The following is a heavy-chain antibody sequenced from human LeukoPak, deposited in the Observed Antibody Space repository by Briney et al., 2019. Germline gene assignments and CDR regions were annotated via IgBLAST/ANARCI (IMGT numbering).Heavy chain of an antibody. J-gene: IGHJ5*02. V-gene: IGHV4-4*07. Sequence: SETLSLTCTVSGGSNSSHYWSGIRQAAGKGVEWIGRLYTSGSTNYKPPLMSGVTMSLDMCQNQFSPNLTSVTAASTGVYYCVGETGSSRWFYPWGQGNLGTVSS. D-gene: IGHD1-26*01. CDR2: LYTSGST. CDR3: VGETGSSRWFYP. CDR1: GGSNSSHY.